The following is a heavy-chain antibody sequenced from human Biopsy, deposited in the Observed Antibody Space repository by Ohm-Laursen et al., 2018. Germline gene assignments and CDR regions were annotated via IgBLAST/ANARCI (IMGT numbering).Heavy chain of an antibody. CDR2: ISGSGATP. V-gene: IGHV3-23*01. CDR1: GFSFSSYG. D-gene: IGHD1-26*01. CDR3: ARPNLREWELHNAFDI. J-gene: IGHJ3*02. Sequence: SLRLSCAASGFSFSSYGMHWVRQAPGKGLEWLSTISGSGATPYYADSVKGRFTISRDNSKNTLYLQMNSLRAEDTAVYYCARPNLREWELHNAFDIWGQGTMVTVSS.